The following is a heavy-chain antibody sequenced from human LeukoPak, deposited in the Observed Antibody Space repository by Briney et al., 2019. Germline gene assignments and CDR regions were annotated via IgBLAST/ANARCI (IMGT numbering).Heavy chain of an antibody. J-gene: IGHJ4*02. CDR3: ARDLSGWYYFDY. CDR1: GFTFSSYE. Sequence: PGGSLRPSCAASGFTFSSYEMNWVRQAPGKGLEWVSYISSSGSTIYYADSVKGRFTISRDNAKNSLYLQMNSLRAEDTAVYYCARDLSGWYYFDYWGQGTLVTVSS. V-gene: IGHV3-48*03. D-gene: IGHD6-19*01. CDR2: ISSSGSTI.